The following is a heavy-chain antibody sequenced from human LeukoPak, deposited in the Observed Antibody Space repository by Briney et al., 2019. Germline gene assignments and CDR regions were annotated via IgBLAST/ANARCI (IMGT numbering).Heavy chain of an antibody. Sequence: SETLSLTXTVSGGSISSSSYYWGWIRQPPGKGLEWIGSIYYSGSTYYNPSLKSRVTISVDTSKNQFSLKLSSVTAADTAVYYCARHMVVAATVEYFQHWGQGTLVTVSS. CDR1: GGSISSSSYY. J-gene: IGHJ1*01. D-gene: IGHD2-15*01. V-gene: IGHV4-39*01. CDR3: ARHMVVAATVEYFQH. CDR2: IYYSGST.